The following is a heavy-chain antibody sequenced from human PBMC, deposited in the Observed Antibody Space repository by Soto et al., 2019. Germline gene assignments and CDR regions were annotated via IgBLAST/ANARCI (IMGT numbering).Heavy chain of an antibody. CDR3: AISQIMTALAILDAFDI. D-gene: IGHD2-21*02. J-gene: IGHJ3*02. CDR1: GYSFTSYW. Sequence: GESLKISCKGSGYSFTSYWIGWVRQMPGKGLEWMGIIYPGDSDTRYSPSFQGQVTISADKSISTAYLQWSSLKASDTAMYYCAISQIMTALAILDAFDIWGQGKMLTV. V-gene: IGHV5-51*01. CDR2: IYPGDSDT.